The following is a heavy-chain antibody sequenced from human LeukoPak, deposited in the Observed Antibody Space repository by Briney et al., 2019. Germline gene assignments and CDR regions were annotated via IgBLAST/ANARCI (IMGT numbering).Heavy chain of an antibody. CDR3: ARGVVIIRSPYYMDV. CDR2: IYYSGST. CDR1: GGSISSSSYY. V-gene: IGHV4-39*01. D-gene: IGHD3-3*01. Sequence: SETLSLTCTVSGGSISSSSYYWGWIRQPPGKGLEWIGSIYYSGSTYYNPSLKSRVTISVDTSKNQFSLELSSVTAADTAVYYCARGVVIIRSPYYMDVWGNGTTVTVSS. J-gene: IGHJ6*03.